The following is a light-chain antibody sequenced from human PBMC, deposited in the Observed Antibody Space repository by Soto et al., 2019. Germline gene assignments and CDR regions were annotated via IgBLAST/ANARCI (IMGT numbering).Light chain of an antibody. CDR1: QSISSY. V-gene: IGKV1-39*01. CDR3: QQSYSTPPLFT. J-gene: IGKJ3*01. Sequence: DIPMTQAPSSLSASVGDRVTITCRASQSISSYLNWYQQKPGKAHKLLIYAASSLQSGVPSRFSGSGSGTDFTLTISSLQHEDVATYYCQQSYSTPPLFTFGPGTKVDI. CDR2: AAS.